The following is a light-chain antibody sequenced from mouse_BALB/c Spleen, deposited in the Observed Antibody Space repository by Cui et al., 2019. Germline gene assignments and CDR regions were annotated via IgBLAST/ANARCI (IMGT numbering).Light chain of an antibody. J-gene: IGKJ2*01. Sequence: DIVMTQSHKFMSTSVVDRVCITCKASLDVSTAVAWYQQKPGQSPKLLIYWASTRHTGVPDRFTGSGSGTDYTLTISSVQAEDLALYYCQQHYSTPYTFGGGTKLEIK. CDR1: LDVSTA. V-gene: IGKV6-25*01. CDR2: WAS. CDR3: QQHYSTPYT.